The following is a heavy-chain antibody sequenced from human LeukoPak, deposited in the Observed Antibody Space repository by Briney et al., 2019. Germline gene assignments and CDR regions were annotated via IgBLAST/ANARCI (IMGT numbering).Heavy chain of an antibody. CDR1: GGSISSYY. V-gene: IGHV4-59*01. J-gene: IGHJ6*02. Sequence: SETLSLTCTVSGGSISSYYWSWIRQPPGKGLEWIGYIYYSGSTNYNPSLKSRVTISVDTSKNQFSLKLSSVTAADTAVYYCARTPYSNYEGGNFGYYYYGLDVWGQGTTVTVCS. D-gene: IGHD4-11*01. CDR2: IYYSGST. CDR3: ARTPYSNYEGGNFGYYYYGLDV.